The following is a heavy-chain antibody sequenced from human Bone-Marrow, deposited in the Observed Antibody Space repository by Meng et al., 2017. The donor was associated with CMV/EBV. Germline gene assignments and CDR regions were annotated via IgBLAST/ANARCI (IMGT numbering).Heavy chain of an antibody. D-gene: IGHD3-3*01. CDR1: GYTFTGYY. CDR3: ARGVTIFGVVINYFDY. V-gene: IGHV1-2*02. J-gene: IGHJ4*02. Sequence: ASVKVSCKASGYTFTGYYMHWVRQAPGQGLEWMGWINPNSGGTNYAQKFQGRVTMTRDTSISTAYMELSRLRSDDTAVYYCARGVTIFGVVINYFDYWGQGTLVTVPS. CDR2: INPNSGGT.